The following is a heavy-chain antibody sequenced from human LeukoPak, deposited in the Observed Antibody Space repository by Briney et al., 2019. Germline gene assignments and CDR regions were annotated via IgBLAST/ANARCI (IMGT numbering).Heavy chain of an antibody. CDR2: IYPGDSDT. Sequence: GESLQISFKGSGYSFTSYWIGWVRPMPGKGLEWMGIIYPGDSDTRYSPSFQGQVTISADKSISTAYLQWSSLKASDTAMYYCARLRVAGTVDALDIWGLGTMVTVSS. V-gene: IGHV5-51*01. CDR3: ARLRVAGTVDALDI. CDR1: GYSFTSYW. J-gene: IGHJ3*02. D-gene: IGHD1-14*01.